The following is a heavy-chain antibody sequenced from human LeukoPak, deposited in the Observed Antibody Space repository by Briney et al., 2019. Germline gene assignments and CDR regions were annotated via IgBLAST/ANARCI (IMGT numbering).Heavy chain of an antibody. D-gene: IGHD1-26*01. CDR3: ATSGSYDY. Sequence: GGSLRLSCAASGFTFSIYVIYWVRQTPGMGLEWVAVISSDGNKKYYADSVKGRFTISRDNSKNTLYLQMNSLRAEDTAIYYCATSGSYDYWGQGTLVTVSS. J-gene: IGHJ4*02. CDR2: ISSDGNKK. V-gene: IGHV3-30-3*01. CDR1: GFTFSIYV.